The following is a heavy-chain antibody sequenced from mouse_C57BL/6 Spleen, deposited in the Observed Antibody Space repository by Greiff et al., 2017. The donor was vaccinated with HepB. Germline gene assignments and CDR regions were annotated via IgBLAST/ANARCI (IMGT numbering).Heavy chain of an antibody. V-gene: IGHV10-3*01. CDR3: VREGLLRSYYYAMDY. D-gene: IGHD1-1*01. Sequence: EVMLVESGGGLVQPKGSLKLSCAASGFTFNTYAMHWVRQAPGKGLEWVARIRSKSSNYATYYADSVKDRFTISRDDSQSMLYLQMNNLKTEDTAMYYCVREGLLRSYYYAMDYWGQGTSVTVSS. J-gene: IGHJ4*01. CDR2: IRSKSSNYAT. CDR1: GFTFNTYA.